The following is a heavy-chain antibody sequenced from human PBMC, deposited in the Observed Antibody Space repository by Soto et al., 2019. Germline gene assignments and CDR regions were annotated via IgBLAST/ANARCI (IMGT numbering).Heavy chain of an antibody. CDR1: GDGVYRNSYA. D-gene: IGHD3-22*01. CDR2: TCYRSKWYN. J-gene: IGHJ4*02. Sequence: SQTLSLTCAISGDGVYRNSYAWNWIRQSTSRGLEWLGRTCYRSKWYNDYEVSVKSRITINPDTSKNQFSLQLNSVTPEDRPVYYCVRWNYYASSGYRNYRLVDYWGQGPMVTV. V-gene: IGHV6-1*01. CDR3: VRWNYYASSGYRNYRLVDY.